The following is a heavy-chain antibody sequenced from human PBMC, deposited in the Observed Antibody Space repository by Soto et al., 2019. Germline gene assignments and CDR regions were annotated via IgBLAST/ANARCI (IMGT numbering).Heavy chain of an antibody. CDR1: GGTFSSYT. CDR3: ARGDPGPYYYYGMDV. V-gene: IGHV1-69*02. Sequence: VASVKVSCKASGGTFSSYTISWVRQAPGQGLEWMGRIIPILGIANYAQKFQGRVTITADKSTSTAYMELSSLRSEDTAVYYCARGDPGPYYYYGMDVWGQGTRVTVSS. CDR2: IIPILGIA. J-gene: IGHJ6*02. D-gene: IGHD3-10*01.